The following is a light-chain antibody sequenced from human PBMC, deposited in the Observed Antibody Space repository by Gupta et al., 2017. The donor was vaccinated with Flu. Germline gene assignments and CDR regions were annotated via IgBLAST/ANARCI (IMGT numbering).Light chain of an antibody. Sequence: DIQMTQSPSSLSASVGDRVTGTCRASQVIYSKLGWYQQKPGKAPKLLIYPASTLQSGVPSRFSGSGSETDFTLTITSPQPEDAATYYCQQAYSFPLTFGGGSKVEIK. CDR2: PAS. J-gene: IGKJ4*01. CDR3: QQAYSFPLT. V-gene: IGKV1-12*01. CDR1: QVIYSK.